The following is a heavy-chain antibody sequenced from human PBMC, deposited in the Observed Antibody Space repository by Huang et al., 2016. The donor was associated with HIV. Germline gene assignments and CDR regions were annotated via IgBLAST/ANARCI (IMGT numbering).Heavy chain of an antibody. Sequence: GDLVKPGGSLRLSCTASGFSFKSYSMNWVRHAPGKGLEWVSSISNSGKYIHYRDSVKGRFTISRDNAKDSLYLQMSALRGDDTGIYFCAREPLDCIRGQCHSGGLDLWGHGTLVTVSS. CDR2: ISNSGKYI. J-gene: IGHJ5*02. CDR3: AREPLDCIRGQCHSGGLDL. V-gene: IGHV3-21*01. D-gene: IGHD2-21*02. CDR1: GFSFKSYS.